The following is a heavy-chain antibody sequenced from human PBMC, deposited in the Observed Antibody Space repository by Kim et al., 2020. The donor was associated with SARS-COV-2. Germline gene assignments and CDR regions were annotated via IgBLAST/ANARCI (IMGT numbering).Heavy chain of an antibody. J-gene: IGHJ3*02. D-gene: IGHD2-15*01. V-gene: IGHV3-72*01. CDR1: GFTLSDHY. CDR2: TRNKGYSYTT. CDR3: TRDRSGSWDAFDI. Sequence: GGSLRLSCAASGFTLSDHYIDWVRQAPGKGLEWVGRTRNKGYSYTTEYAASVKGRFTISRDDSRNSLYLHMNSLKTEDTAVYYCTRDRSGSWDAFDIWGQGTTVTVSS.